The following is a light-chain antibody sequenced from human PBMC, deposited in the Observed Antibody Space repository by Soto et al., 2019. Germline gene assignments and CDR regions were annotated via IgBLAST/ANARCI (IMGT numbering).Light chain of an antibody. CDR3: SSLTNSPTPSYV. J-gene: IGLJ1*01. CDR1: TSDIGAYNF. Sequence: QSALTQPASVSGSPGQSITVSCTGTTSDIGAYNFVSWYRQHPGKAPKLLIFNVSNRPPGISDRFSGSKSGNTAYLTISGLQAEDDGDYFCSSLTNSPTPSYVFGTGTKLTVL. CDR2: NVS. V-gene: IGLV2-14*01.